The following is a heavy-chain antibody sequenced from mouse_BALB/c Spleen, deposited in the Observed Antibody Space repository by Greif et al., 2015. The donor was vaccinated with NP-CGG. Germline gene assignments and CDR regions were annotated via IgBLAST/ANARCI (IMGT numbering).Heavy chain of an antibody. D-gene: IGHD1-2*01. CDR2: ISSGGSYT. CDR3: ARHVSTATAYYAMDY. J-gene: IGHJ4*01. V-gene: IGHV5-6*01. Sequence: EVKLMESGGDLVKPGGSLKLSCAASGFTFSSYGMSWVRQTPDKRLEWVATISSGGSYTYYPDSVKGRFTITRDNAKNTLYLQMSSLKSEDTAMYYCARHVSTATAYYAMDYWGQGTSVTVSS. CDR1: GFTFSSYG.